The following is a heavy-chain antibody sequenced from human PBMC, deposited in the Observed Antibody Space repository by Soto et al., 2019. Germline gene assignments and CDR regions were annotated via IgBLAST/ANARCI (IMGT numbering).Heavy chain of an antibody. CDR2: INANNGGA. D-gene: IGHD6-25*01. V-gene: IGHV1-2*02. Sequence: GASVQVSCKASGYTFTDYHIHWVRQAPGQGLECMGWINANNGGAGSAQQFQGRVTVTRDTSITTVYMELSNLRSDDTAVYYCAREGGSETLQPSYNWFDTWGQGTRVTVSS. CDR3: AREGGSETLQPSYNWFDT. CDR1: GYTFTDYH. J-gene: IGHJ5*02.